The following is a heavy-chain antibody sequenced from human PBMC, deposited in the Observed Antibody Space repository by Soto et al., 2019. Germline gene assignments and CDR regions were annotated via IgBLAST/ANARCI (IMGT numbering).Heavy chain of an antibody. J-gene: IGHJ4*02. Sequence: GASVKVSCKASGYTFTSYGISWVRQAPGQGLEWMGWINPNSGGTNYAQKFQGWVTMTRDTSISTAYMELSRLRSDDTAVYYCARDLAGTTSGEFDYWGQGTLVTVSS. V-gene: IGHV1-2*04. D-gene: IGHD1-1*01. CDR2: INPNSGGT. CDR3: ARDLAGTTSGEFDY. CDR1: GYTFTSYG.